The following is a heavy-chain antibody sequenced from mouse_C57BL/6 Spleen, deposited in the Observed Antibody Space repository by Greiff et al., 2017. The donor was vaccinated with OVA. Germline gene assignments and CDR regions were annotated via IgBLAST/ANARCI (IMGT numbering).Heavy chain of an antibody. CDR3: ARHCDRSGDVYGFAY. CDR1: GYAFSSYW. J-gene: IGHJ3*01. D-gene: IGHD3-2*02. Sequence: VQLQQPGPELVKPGASVKISCKASGYAFSSYWMNWVKQRPGKGLEWIGRIYPGDGDTNYNAKFKGKATLTVDKYSSTAYMQRCSLTSEDSAVYFCARHCDRSGDVYGFAYRGQGTLVTVSA. V-gene: IGHV1-82*01. CDR2: IYPGDGDT.